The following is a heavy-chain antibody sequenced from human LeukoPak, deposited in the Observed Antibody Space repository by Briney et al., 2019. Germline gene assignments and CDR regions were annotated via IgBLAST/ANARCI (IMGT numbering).Heavy chain of an antibody. CDR3: ARHPTFSGYEYYFDN. D-gene: IGHD5-12*01. J-gene: IGHJ4*02. V-gene: IGHV4-39*01. Sequence: SETLSLTCTVSGASISSSDYYWGWIRQPPGKGLEWIGSIYHSGSTYYNPSLKSRVTISVDTLKNQFSLKVSSVTVADTAVYYCARHPTFSGYEYYFDNWGQGTLVTASS. CDR2: IYHSGST. CDR1: GASISSSDYY.